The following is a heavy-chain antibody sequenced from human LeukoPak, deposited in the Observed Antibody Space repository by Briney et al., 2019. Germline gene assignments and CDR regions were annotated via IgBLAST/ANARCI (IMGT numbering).Heavy chain of an antibody. CDR2: IKTKTDGGTT. J-gene: IGHJ4*02. CDR1: GFTFSNAW. CDR3: TTGYAIRVP. Sequence: GGSLRLSCAASGFTFSNAWMSWVRQAPGKGLEWVGRIKTKTDGGTTDYAAPVKGRFTISRDDSKNTLYLQMNSLKTEDTVMHYCTTGYAIRVPWGQGTLVTVSS. D-gene: IGHD2-8*01. V-gene: IGHV3-15*01.